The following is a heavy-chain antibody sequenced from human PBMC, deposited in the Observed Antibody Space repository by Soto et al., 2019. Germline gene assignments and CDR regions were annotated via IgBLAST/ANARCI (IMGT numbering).Heavy chain of an antibody. CDR1: GFIFDDFA. Sequence: GGSLRLSCAASGFIFDDFAMHWVRQAPGKGLEWVSFISGRSNTIYYAGSVKGRFTISRDNAKNSLYLLMNSLRAEDTAVYYCTREGDGSGFFSDFWGQGALVTVSS. J-gene: IGHJ4*02. V-gene: IGHV3-48*01. CDR3: TREGDGSGFFSDF. CDR2: ISGRSNTI. D-gene: IGHD3-22*01.